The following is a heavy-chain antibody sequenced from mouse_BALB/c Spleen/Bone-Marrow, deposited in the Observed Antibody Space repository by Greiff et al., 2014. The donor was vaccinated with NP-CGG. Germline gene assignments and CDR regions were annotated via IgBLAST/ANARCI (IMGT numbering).Heavy chain of an antibody. D-gene: IGHD1-1*01. Sequence: QVQLKESGPGLVAPSQSLSITCTVSEFSLTSYGVHWVRQPPGKGLEWLGVIWAGGSTNYNSALMSSLSISKDNSKSQVFLKRNSLQTDDTALYYWARGGSSRAWFAYWGQGTLVTVSA. V-gene: IGHV2-9*02. CDR2: IWAGGST. J-gene: IGHJ3*01. CDR1: EFSLTSYG. CDR3: ARGGSSRAWFAY.